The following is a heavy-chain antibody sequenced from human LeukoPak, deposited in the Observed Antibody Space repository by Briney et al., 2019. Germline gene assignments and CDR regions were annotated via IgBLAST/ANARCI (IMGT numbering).Heavy chain of an antibody. Sequence: ASVKVSCKASGYTFTGYYMHWVRQAPGQGLEWMGWINPNSGGTNYAQKFQGRVTMTRDTSISTAYMGLSRLRSDDTAVYYCARDLGYSYGSYYFDYWGQGTLVTVSS. V-gene: IGHV1-2*02. CDR2: INPNSGGT. D-gene: IGHD5-18*01. J-gene: IGHJ4*02. CDR3: ARDLGYSYGSYYFDY. CDR1: GYTFTGYY.